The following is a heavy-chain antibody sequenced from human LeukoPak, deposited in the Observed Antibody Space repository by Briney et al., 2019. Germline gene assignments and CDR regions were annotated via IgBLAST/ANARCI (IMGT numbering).Heavy chain of an antibody. CDR2: ISSSGNTI. V-gene: IGHV3-48*01. CDR3: AKSRGPALLVFFDY. CDR1: GFTFSTYS. J-gene: IGHJ4*02. D-gene: IGHD2/OR15-2a*01. Sequence: VGSLRLSCAASGFTFSTYSMNWVRQAPGKGLEWVSYISSSGNTIYYADSVKGRFTISRDNSKNTLYLQMNSLRAEDTAVYYCAKSRGPALLVFFDYWGQGTLVTVSS.